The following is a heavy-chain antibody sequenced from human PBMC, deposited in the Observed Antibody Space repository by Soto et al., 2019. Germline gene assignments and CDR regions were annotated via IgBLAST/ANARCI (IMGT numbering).Heavy chain of an antibody. CDR1: GFTFSSYG. D-gene: IGHD1-26*01. CDR2: ISYDGRNK. CDR3: ADDHKRVGRYHEVEYCQH. J-gene: IGHJ1*01. Sequence: QVQLVESGGGVVQPGRSLRLSCAASGFTFSSYGMHWVRQAPGKGLEWVAVISYDGRNKYYADSVKGRLTISRDNSKNTLYLQMNSLRAEDTAVYYCADDHKRVGRYHEVEYCQHWGQGTLVTVAS. V-gene: IGHV3-30*18.